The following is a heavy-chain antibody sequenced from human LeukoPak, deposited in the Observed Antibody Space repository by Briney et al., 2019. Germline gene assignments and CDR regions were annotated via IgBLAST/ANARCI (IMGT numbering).Heavy chain of an antibody. CDR1: GYTFTAYY. J-gene: IGHJ3*01. V-gene: IGHV1-2*06. CDR2: FDPYNGGT. Sequence: ASVKVSCKASGYTFTAYYMHWVRQAPGQGREWMGRFDPYNGGTSYAQKFQGRVTITRDTSVGTDYMELSSLRSDDTAVYYCAGGGGSYGDVWGQGTMVAVSS. D-gene: IGHD1-26*01. CDR3: AGGGGSYGDV.